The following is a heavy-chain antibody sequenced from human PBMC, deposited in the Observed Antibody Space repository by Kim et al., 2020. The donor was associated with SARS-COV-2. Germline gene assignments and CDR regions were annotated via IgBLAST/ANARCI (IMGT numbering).Heavy chain of an antibody. CDR2: INWDSGRI. Sequence: GGSLRLSCAASGFTFNDSAMHWVRQAPGKGLEWVSGINWDSGRIGYADSVKGRFTISRDNAKNSLYLQMNSLRVEDTAFYYCAKGLAWQCPFNWFHRWGKGTRVTVSS. V-gene: IGHV3-9*01. D-gene: IGHD6-19*01. J-gene: IGHJ5*02. CDR1: GFTFNDSA. CDR3: AKGLAWQCPFNWFHR.